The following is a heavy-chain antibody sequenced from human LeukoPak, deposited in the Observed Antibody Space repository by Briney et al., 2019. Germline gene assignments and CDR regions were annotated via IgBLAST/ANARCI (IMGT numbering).Heavy chain of an antibody. Sequence: PGGSLRLSCAASGFTFSSYAMSWGRQAPGKGLEWVSAISGSGGSTYYADSVKGRFTISRDNAKNSLYLQMNSLRAEDTAVYYCARVGSYWGNYFDYWGQGTLVTVSS. D-gene: IGHD1-26*01. CDR3: ARVGSYWGNYFDY. J-gene: IGHJ4*02. CDR1: GFTFSSYA. V-gene: IGHV3-23*01. CDR2: ISGSGGST.